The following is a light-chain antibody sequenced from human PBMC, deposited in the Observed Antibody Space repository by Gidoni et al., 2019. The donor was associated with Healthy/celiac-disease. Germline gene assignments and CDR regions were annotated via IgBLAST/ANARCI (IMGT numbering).Light chain of an antibody. CDR3: SSYTSSSTLWV. V-gene: IGLV2-14*01. CDR1: SSDVGGYNY. CDR2: EAG. Sequence: QSALTQPASVSGSPGQSSTISCTGTSSDVGGYNYVPWYQPHPGKAPQLMVYEAGNRRSGVSNRVSGAKSGNTASLTISGLQAEDEADYYCSSYTSSSTLWVFGGGTKLTVL. J-gene: IGLJ3*02.